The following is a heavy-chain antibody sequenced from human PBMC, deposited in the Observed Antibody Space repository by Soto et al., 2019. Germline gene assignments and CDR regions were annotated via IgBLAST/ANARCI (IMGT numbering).Heavy chain of an antibody. D-gene: IGHD6-13*01. Sequence: QVQLVQSGAEVKKPGASVKVSCKASGYTFTSYGISWVRQAPGQVLEWMGWISAYNGNTNYAQKLQGRVTMTTDTSTSTAYMELRSLRSDDTAVYYCERDIRIAAAGWGVGYWGQGTLVTVSS. J-gene: IGHJ4*02. V-gene: IGHV1-18*01. CDR2: ISAYNGNT. CDR1: GYTFTSYG. CDR3: ERDIRIAAAGWGVGY.